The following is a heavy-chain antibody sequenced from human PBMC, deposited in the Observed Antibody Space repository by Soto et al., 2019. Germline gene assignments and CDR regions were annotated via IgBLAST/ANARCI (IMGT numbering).Heavy chain of an antibody. V-gene: IGHV3-30-3*01. Sequence: QVQLVESGGGVVQPGRSLRLSCAASGFTFSSYAMHWVRQAPGKGLEWVAVISYDGSNKYYADSVKGRFTISRDNSKNTLYMQMNSLRAEDTAVYYCARDYITMIVVDTTGDFDYWGQGTLVTVSS. CDR2: ISYDGSNK. D-gene: IGHD3-22*01. CDR1: GFTFSSYA. CDR3: ARDYITMIVVDTTGDFDY. J-gene: IGHJ4*02.